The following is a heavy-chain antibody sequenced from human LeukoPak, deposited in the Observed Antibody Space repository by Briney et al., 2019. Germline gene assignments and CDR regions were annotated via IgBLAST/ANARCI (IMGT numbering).Heavy chain of an antibody. CDR1: GFTFSDYY. CDR3: ARDVGASAPDAFDI. V-gene: IGHV3-21*01. J-gene: IGHJ3*02. CDR2: ISTSSNYI. Sequence: GGSLRLSCAASGFTFSDYYMNWVRQAPGKGLEWVSSISTSSNYIYYADSVRGRFTISRDNAKSSLYLQMNSLRAEDTDVYYCARDVGASAPDAFDIWGQGTMVTVSS. D-gene: IGHD3-16*01.